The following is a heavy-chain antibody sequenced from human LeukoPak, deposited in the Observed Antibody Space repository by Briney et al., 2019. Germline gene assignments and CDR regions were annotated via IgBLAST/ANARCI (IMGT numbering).Heavy chain of an antibody. CDR2: ISSSGSDI. D-gene: IGHD6-6*01. CDR3: AVSARTPYS. Sequence: GGSLRLSCAASGFTFSDYYMNWMRQAPGKGLEWVSYISSSGSDIKYADSVKGRITISRDNAKNSLYLQMNSLRAEDTAVYYCAVSARTPYSWGQGTLVTVSS. CDR1: GFTFSDYY. J-gene: IGHJ4*02. V-gene: IGHV3-11*01.